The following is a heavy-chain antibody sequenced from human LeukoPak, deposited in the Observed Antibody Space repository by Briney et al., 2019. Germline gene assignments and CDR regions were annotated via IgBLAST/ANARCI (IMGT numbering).Heavy chain of an antibody. CDR2: IIPILGIA. J-gene: IGHJ3*02. V-gene: IGHV1-69*04. Sequence: SVTVSCKASGGTFSSYAISWVRQAPGQGLEWMGRIIPILGIAIYAQKFQGRVTITADKSTSTAYMELSSLRSEDTAVYYCARDLRVALGIAVAGTVPGAFDIWGQGTMVTVSS. CDR1: GGTFSSYA. CDR3: ARDLRVALGIAVAGTVPGAFDI. D-gene: IGHD6-19*01.